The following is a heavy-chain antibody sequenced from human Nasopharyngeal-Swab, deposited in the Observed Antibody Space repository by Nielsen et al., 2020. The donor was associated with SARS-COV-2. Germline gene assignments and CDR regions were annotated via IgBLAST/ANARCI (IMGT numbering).Heavy chain of an antibody. CDR2: ISGSGCST. Sequence: GESLKISCAASGFTFSSYAMSWVRQAPGKGLEWVSAISGSGCSTYYADSVKGRFTISRDNSKNTLYLQMNSLRAEETAVYYCAKGALTDPFYYYYYMDVWGKGTTVTVSS. CDR3: AKGALTDPFYYYYYMDV. V-gene: IGHV3-23*01. CDR1: GFTFSSYA. J-gene: IGHJ6*03. D-gene: IGHD1-14*01.